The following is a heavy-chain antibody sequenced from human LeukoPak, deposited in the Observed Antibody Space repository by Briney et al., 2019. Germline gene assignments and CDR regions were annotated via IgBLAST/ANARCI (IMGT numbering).Heavy chain of an antibody. CDR3: AELGITMIGGV. CDR1: GFTFSSYW. CDR2: TNSDGSST. Sequence: SGGSLRLSCAASGFTFSSYWMHWVRQAPGKGLVWVSRTNSDGSSTSYADSVKGRFTISRDNAKNTLYLQMNSLRAEDTAVYYCAELGITMIGGVWGKGTTVTISS. J-gene: IGHJ6*04. V-gene: IGHV3-74*01. D-gene: IGHD3-10*02.